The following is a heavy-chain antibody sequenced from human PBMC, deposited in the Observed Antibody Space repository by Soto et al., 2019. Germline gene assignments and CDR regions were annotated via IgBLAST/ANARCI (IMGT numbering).Heavy chain of an antibody. V-gene: IGHV3-30*18. CDR3: AKDLIAVAATRYYCMDV. CDR2: ISYDGSNK. J-gene: IGHJ6*02. CDR1: GFTFSSYG. Sequence: PGWSLRLSCAASGFTFSSYGMHWVRQAPGKGLEWVAVISYDGSNKYYADSVKGRFTISRDNSKNTLYLQMNSLRAEDTAVYYCAKDLIAVAATRYYCMDVLGQGTTVTVCS. D-gene: IGHD6-19*01.